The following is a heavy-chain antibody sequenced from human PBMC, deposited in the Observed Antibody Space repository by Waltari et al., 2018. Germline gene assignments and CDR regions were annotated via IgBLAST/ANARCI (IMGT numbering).Heavy chain of an antibody. CDR1: GGSFSGYY. J-gene: IGHJ1*01. Sequence: QVQLQQWGAGLLKPSETLSLTCAVYGGSFSGYYWSWIRQPPGKGLEWIGEINHSGSTNYNPSLKRRVTISVDTSKNQFSLKLSSVTAADTAVYYCARGGPHSSSWYRVKYFQHWGQGTLVTVSS. CDR2: INHSGST. V-gene: IGHV4-34*01. CDR3: ARGGPHSSSWYRVKYFQH. D-gene: IGHD6-13*01.